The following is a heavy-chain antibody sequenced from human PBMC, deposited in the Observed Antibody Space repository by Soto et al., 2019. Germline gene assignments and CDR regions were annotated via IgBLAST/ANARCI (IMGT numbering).Heavy chain of an antibody. V-gene: IGHV4-61*03. D-gene: IGHD1-26*01. CDR2: ISYTGST. CDR3: ARISGAYGAIDF. J-gene: IGHJ4*02. CDR1: GGSVNSVGYM. Sequence: SETLSLTCNVSGGSVNSVGYMWTWIRQPPGKGLEWIGYISYTGSTNYNPSLKSRLSISVDASKNRFPLKVSSMTSADSAVYYCARISGAYGAIDFWGQGTLVTVSS.